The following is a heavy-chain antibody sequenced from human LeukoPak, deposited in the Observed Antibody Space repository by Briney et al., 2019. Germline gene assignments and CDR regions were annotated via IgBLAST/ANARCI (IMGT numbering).Heavy chain of an antibody. J-gene: IGHJ4*02. CDR2: IWYDGSNK. Sequence: PGGSLRLSCAASGFTFSSYGMHWVRQAPGKGLEWVAVIWYDGSNKYYADSVKGRFTISRDNSKNTLYLQMNSLRPEDTAVYHCARVTYSNSWYFDYWGQGTLVTVSS. CDR1: GFTFSSYG. V-gene: IGHV3-33*01. CDR3: ARVTYSNSWYFDY. D-gene: IGHD6-13*01.